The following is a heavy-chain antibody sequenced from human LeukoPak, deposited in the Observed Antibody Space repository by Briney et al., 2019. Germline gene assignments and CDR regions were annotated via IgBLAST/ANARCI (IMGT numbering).Heavy chain of an antibody. CDR2: VYHSGNT. Sequence: PSETLSLTCTVSGGSISNYYWNWIRQPPGKRLEWIGSVYHSGNTNYNPSLGSRVTMSVDTSKNRFSLKLNSVTATDTAVYYCARRISGDYGNWLDPWGQGTLVTVSS. D-gene: IGHD4-17*01. CDR1: GGSISNYY. V-gene: IGHV4-59*01. CDR3: ARRISGDYGNWLDP. J-gene: IGHJ5*02.